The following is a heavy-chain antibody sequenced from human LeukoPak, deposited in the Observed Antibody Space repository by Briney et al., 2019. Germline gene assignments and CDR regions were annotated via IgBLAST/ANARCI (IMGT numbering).Heavy chain of an antibody. Sequence: PSGTLSLTCAVSGGSISSGNWWSWVRQTPGKRLEWTGEISHSGTTNYNPSLKSRVTISVDKSKNQFSLELSSVTAADTAVYYCARGKSSWYNRVFDYWGQGTLVTVSS. D-gene: IGHD6-13*01. J-gene: IGHJ4*02. CDR3: ARGKSSWYNRVFDY. V-gene: IGHV4-4*02. CDR1: GGSISSGNW. CDR2: ISHSGTT.